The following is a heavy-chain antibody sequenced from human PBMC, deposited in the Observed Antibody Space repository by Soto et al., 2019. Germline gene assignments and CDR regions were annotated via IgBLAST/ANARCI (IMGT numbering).Heavy chain of an antibody. CDR1: GFSFSTFA. D-gene: IGHD3-16*02. CDR3: AKDPTLRLGELSFFDY. Sequence: AGSTKLSSTASGFSFSTFAMDWARQATGKGLEWVSAISASGGATYYADSVKGRFTISRDNSKNTLFLQMYSLRAEDTAVYYCAKDPTLRLGELSFFDYWGQGTLVTVSS. V-gene: IGHV3-23*01. J-gene: IGHJ4*02. CDR2: ISASGGAT.